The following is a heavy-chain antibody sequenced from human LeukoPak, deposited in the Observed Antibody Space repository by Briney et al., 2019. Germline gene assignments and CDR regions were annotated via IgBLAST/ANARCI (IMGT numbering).Heavy chain of an antibody. CDR2: INPNSGGT. J-gene: IGHJ5*02. Sequence: ASVKVSCKASVYTFTVYNVHWVPQAPRQGLEWMGRINPNSGGTNYAQKYKGRVTMTRDTSIGTAYMELSRLRSDVTAVYNSARNRNYYHSSGYYWVSWGKGTLVTASS. CDR1: VYTFTVYN. V-gene: IGHV1-2*06. CDR3: ARNRNYYHSSGYYWVS. D-gene: IGHD3-22*01.